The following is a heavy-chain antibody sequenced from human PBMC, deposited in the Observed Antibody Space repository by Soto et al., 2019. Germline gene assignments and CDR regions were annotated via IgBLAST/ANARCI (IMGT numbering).Heavy chain of an antibody. V-gene: IGHV3-74*01. D-gene: IGHD4-17*01. CDR2: ITNDGRST. Sequence: EVQLVESGGGLVQPGESLRLSCAASGFTFSRYWMHWVRQGPGQGLVWVARITNDGRSTGYADSVKGRFTISRNNAKNTLYLQINSLRAEVTAVYYCARDGDGDYPVDYWGQGTLVTVSS. J-gene: IGHJ4*02. CDR3: ARDGDGDYPVDY. CDR1: GFTFSRYW.